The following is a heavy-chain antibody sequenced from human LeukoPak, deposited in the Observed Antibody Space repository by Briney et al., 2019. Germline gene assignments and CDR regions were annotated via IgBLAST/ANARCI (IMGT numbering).Heavy chain of an antibody. V-gene: IGHV3-30-3*01. J-gene: IGHJ4*02. Sequence: GGALRLSCAASGFTFSSYAMSGVGQAPGRGLGGVAVISYDGSNKYYADSVKGRFTISRDNSKNTLYLQMNSLRAEDTAVYYCARSKGQGSRGRGYYFDYWGQGTLVTVSS. CDR3: ARSKGQGSRGRGYYFDY. D-gene: IGHD3-10*01. CDR1: GFTFSSYA. CDR2: ISYDGSNK.